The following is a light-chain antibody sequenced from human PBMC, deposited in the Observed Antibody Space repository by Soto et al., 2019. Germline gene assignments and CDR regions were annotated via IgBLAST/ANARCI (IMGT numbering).Light chain of an antibody. CDR1: QGIGNY. CDR2: AAS. V-gene: IGKV1-27*01. J-gene: IGKJ2*01. Sequence: DIQMTQSPSSLSASVGERVTITCRASQGIGNYLAWYQQKPGKVPKLLIYAASTLQSGVPSRFSGSGSGTDFTLTISSLQPEDVATYYCQKYNSAPHTFGQGTKLEIK. CDR3: QKYNSAPHT.